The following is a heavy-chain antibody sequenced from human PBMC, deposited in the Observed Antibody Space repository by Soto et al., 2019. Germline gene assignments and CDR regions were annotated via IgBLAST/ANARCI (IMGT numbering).Heavy chain of an antibody. J-gene: IGHJ5*02. CDR3: ARVEGYYGSGSFGWFDP. Sequence: SETLSLTCTVSGGSISSGGYYWSWIRQHPGKGLEWIGYIYYSGSTYYNPSLKSRVTISVDTSKNQFSLKLSSVTAADTAVYYCARVEGYYGSGSFGWFDPWGQGTLVTVSS. CDR1: GGSISSGGYY. D-gene: IGHD3-10*01. V-gene: IGHV4-31*03. CDR2: IYYSGST.